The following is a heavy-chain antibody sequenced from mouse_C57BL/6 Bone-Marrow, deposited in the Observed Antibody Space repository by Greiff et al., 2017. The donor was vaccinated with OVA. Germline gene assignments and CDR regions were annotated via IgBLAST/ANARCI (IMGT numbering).Heavy chain of an antibody. CDR3: ARHRPFAY. CDR1: GFTFSSYG. J-gene: IGHJ3*01. Sequence: EVQVVESGGDLVKPGGSLKLSCAASGFTFSSYGMSWVRPTPDKRLEWVATISSGGSYTYYPDSVKGRFTISRDNAKNTLYLQMSSLKSEDTAMYYCARHRPFAYWGQGTLVTVSA. CDR2: ISSGGSYT. V-gene: IGHV5-6*01.